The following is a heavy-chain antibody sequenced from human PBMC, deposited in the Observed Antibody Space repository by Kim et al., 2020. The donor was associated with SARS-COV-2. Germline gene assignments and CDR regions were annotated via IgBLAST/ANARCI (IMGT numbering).Heavy chain of an antibody. J-gene: IGHJ5*02. CDR2: ST. CDR3: AFCRGGSGLS. Sequence: STYYNPSLKSRVTISVDTSKNQFSLKLSSVTAADTAVYYCAFCRGGSGLSWGQGTLVTVSS. D-gene: IGHD3-10*01. V-gene: IGHV4-39*01.